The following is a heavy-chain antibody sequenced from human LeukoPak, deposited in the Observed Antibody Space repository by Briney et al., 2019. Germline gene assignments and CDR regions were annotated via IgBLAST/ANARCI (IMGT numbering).Heavy chain of an antibody. J-gene: IGHJ3*02. D-gene: IGHD2-21*01. Sequence: PSQTLSLTCTVSGGSISSGGYYWSWIRQHPGKGLEWIGYIYYSGSTYYNPSLKSRVTISVDTSKNQFSLKLSSVTAADTAVYYCARVVGGSDAFDIWGQGTMVTVSS. V-gene: IGHV4-31*03. CDR1: GGSISSGGYY. CDR2: IYYSGST. CDR3: ARVVGGSDAFDI.